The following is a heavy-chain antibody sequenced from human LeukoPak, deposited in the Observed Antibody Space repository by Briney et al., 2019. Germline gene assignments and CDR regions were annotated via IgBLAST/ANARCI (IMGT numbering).Heavy chain of an antibody. CDR3: GNSRKLIAAFDY. Sequence: GGSLRLSCAASGFTFSSYAMSWVRQAPGKGLEWVSAISGSGGSTYYADSVKGRFTISRDNSKNTLYLQMNSLRAENTAVYYCGNSRKLIAAFDYWGPGTLVTVSS. J-gene: IGHJ4*02. CDR2: ISGSGGST. CDR1: GFTFSSYA. V-gene: IGHV3-23*01. D-gene: IGHD6-13*01.